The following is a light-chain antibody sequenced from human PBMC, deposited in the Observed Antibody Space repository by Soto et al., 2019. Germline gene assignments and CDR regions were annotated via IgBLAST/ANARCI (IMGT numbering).Light chain of an antibody. CDR1: QSVSSSQ. CDR3: QQYATSPHT. V-gene: IGKV3-20*01. Sequence: EIVLTQSPGILSLSPGESATLSWRASQSVSSSQVAWYQLRPGQAPRLLIYGASSMATGIPDRFSGVGSETDFTLTISRLEPEDFAVYYCQQYATSPHTFGQGTKLEIK. J-gene: IGKJ2*01. CDR2: GAS.